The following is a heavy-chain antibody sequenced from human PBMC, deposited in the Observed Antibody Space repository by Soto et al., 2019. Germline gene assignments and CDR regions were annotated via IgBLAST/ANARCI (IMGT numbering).Heavy chain of an antibody. CDR2: ISGSGGST. CDR1: GFTFSSYA. V-gene: IGHV3-23*01. CDR3: AKVGYSSSLNWFDP. J-gene: IGHJ5*02. Sequence: GGSLRLSCAASGFTFSSYAMSWVRQAPGKGLEWVSAISGSGGSTYYADSVKDRFTISRDNSKNTLYLQMNSLRAEDTAVYYCAKVGYSSSLNWFDPWGQGTLVTVSS. D-gene: IGHD6-6*01.